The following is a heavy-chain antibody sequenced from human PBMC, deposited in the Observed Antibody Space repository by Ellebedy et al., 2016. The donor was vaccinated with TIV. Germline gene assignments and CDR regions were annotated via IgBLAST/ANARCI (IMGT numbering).Heavy chain of an antibody. CDR3: AREGERRLQFHFTRGRYFDY. J-gene: IGHJ4*02. Sequence: ASVKVSCKASGYTFSSYHIHWVRQAPGQGLEWMGIINPSGRSTIYAQKFQDRVTMTRDTSTSTVYMELSSLRSEDTAVYFCAREGERRLQFHFTRGRYFDYWGQGTLVTVSS. CDR2: INPSGRST. CDR1: GYTFSSYH. V-gene: IGHV1-46*01. D-gene: IGHD5-24*01.